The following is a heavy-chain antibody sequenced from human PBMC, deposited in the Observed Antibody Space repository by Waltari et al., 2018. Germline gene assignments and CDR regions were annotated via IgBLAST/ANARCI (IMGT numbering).Heavy chain of an antibody. CDR3: AREVVPAATIVVNWFDP. V-gene: IGHV7-4-1*02. D-gene: IGHD2-2*01. CDR2: INTNSGNP. CDR1: GYSFTSYA. J-gene: IGHJ5*02. Sequence: QVELVQSGPDLKKPGASVKVSCRASGYSFTSYALNWVRQAPGRGFELMGWINTNSGNPTYVQGFTGRFVFSLDTSVSTAFLQINSLEAEDTAVYYCAREVVPAATIVVNWFDPWGQGTLVTVSS.